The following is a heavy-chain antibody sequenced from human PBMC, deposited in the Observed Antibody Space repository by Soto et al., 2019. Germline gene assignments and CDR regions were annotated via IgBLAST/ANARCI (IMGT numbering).Heavy chain of an antibody. D-gene: IGHD5-12*01. J-gene: IGHJ4*02. CDR1: GGSISSSNW. CDR3: ASWSGYDPRLDY. CDR2: IYHSGST. V-gene: IGHV4-4*02. Sequence: SETLSLTCAVSGGSISSSNWWSWVRQPPGKGLEWIGEIYHSGSTNYNPSLKSRVTISVDKSKNQFSLKLSSVTAADTAVYYCASWSGYDPRLDYWGQGTLVTVSS.